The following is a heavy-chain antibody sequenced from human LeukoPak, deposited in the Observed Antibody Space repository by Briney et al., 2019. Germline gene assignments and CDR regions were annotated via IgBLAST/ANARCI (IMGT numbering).Heavy chain of an antibody. Sequence: PGGSLRLSCAASGFTFSSYSMNWVRQAPGKGLMWVSRIDSHGAATDYADSVKGRFTISRDNDKNTVYLQMDSLRTEDTAMYYCARRGELWSGYPFDAWGQGTLVSVSS. CDR2: IDSHGAAT. CDR3: ARRGELWSGYPFDA. J-gene: IGHJ4*02. V-gene: IGHV3-74*01. D-gene: IGHD3-3*01. CDR1: GFTFSSYS.